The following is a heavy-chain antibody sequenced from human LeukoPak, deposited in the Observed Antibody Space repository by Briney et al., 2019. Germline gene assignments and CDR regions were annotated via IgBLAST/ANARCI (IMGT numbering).Heavy chain of an antibody. CDR2: MNPNSGNT. Sequence: ASVKVSCKASGYTFTSYDINWVRQATGQGLEWMGWMNPNSGNTGYAQKFQGRVTMTRNTSISTAYMELSSLRSEDTAVYCCARGRGYCSGGSCYSDAFDIWGQGTMVTVSS. CDR1: GYTFTSYD. D-gene: IGHD2-15*01. J-gene: IGHJ3*02. CDR3: ARGRGYCSGGSCYSDAFDI. V-gene: IGHV1-8*01.